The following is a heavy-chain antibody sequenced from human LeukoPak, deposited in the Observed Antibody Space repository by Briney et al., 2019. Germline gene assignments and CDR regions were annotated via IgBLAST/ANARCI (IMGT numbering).Heavy chain of an antibody. CDR3: ARHGSSYSFDC. Sequence: SETLSLTCTVSGGSISGYYWSWIRQPPGKGLEWIDYITYGGSTHYNPSLKSRVTISVDTSKNQFSLRLSSVTAADTAVYYCARHGSSYSFDCWGQGTLVTVSS. J-gene: IGHJ4*02. CDR1: GGSISGYY. CDR2: ITYGGST. V-gene: IGHV4-59*08. D-gene: IGHD6-13*01.